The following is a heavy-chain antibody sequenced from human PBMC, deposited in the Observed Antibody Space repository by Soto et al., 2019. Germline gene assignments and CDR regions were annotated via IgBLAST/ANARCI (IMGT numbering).Heavy chain of an antibody. D-gene: IGHD2-15*01. CDR2: ISDGGST. V-gene: IGHV4-59*08. J-gene: IGHJ6*02. Sequence: PSETLSLTCNVSGGSIYTYYWNWIRQSPGKGLEWIGYISDGGSTNYNPSLKSRVTISVDTSKNQFSLKLSSVTAADTAVYYCARHGGYCSGGSCYSSFGYYYYGMDVWGQGTTVTVSS. CDR1: GGSIYTYY. CDR3: ARHGGYCSGGSCYSSFGYYYYGMDV.